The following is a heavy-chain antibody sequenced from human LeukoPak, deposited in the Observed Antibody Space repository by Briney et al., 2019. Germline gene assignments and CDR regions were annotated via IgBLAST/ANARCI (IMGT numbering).Heavy chain of an antibody. CDR1: GGTFISYA. CDR3: ARLGAVAGYFDY. V-gene: IGHV1-69*13. CDR2: IIPIFGTA. D-gene: IGHD6-19*01. Sequence: GASVKVSCKASGGTFISYAISWVRQAPGQGLEWMGGIIPIFGTANYAQKFQGRVTITADESTSTAYMELSSLRSEDTAVYYCARLGAVAGYFDYWGQGTLVTVS. J-gene: IGHJ4*02.